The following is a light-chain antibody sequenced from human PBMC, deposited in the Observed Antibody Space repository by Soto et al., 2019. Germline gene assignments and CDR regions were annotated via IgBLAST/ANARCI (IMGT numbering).Light chain of an antibody. J-gene: IGLJ2*01. CDR3: WSFAGSDTLV. Sequence: QSALTQPASVSGSPGQSITISCTGTSSDIGSYNLVSWYQQHPSKVPKLLIFEVTKRPSGVSNRFSGSKTGNTASLTISGLQPEDEADYYCWSFAGSDTLVVGGGTKLTVL. CDR1: SSDIGSYNL. V-gene: IGLV2-23*02. CDR2: EVT.